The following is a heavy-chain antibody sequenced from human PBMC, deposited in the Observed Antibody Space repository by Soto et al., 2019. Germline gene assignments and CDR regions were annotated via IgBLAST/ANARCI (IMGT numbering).Heavy chain of an antibody. CDR3: ARGRTIFGVVGYYFDY. J-gene: IGHJ4*02. Sequence: GESLKISCKGSGYSFTSYWIGWVRQMPGKGLEWMGIIYPGDSDTRYSPSFQGQVTISADKSISTAYLQWSSLKASDTAMYYCARGRTIFGVVGYYFDYWGQGTLVTVSS. CDR2: IYPGDSDT. V-gene: IGHV5-51*01. CDR1: GYSFTSYW. D-gene: IGHD3-3*01.